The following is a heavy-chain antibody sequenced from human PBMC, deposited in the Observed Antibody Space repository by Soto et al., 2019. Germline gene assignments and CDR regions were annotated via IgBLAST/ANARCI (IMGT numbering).Heavy chain of an antibody. V-gene: IGHV3-23*01. Sequence: EVQLLESGGGLVQPGGSLRLSCAASEFTFSSYAMNWVRQAPGKGLEWVSGISGSGDSKYHADSVKGRFTISRENSKNTLCLQMNSLRAEDTAVYYCATARISLVRGGYMDVWGKGTTVTVSS. J-gene: IGHJ6*03. CDR2: ISGSGDSK. CDR3: ATARISLVRGGYMDV. CDR1: EFTFSSYA. D-gene: IGHD3-10*01.